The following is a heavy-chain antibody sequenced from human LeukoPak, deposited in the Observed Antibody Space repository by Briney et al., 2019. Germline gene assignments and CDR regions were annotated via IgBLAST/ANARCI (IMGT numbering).Heavy chain of an antibody. CDR1: GYTFTSYG. Sequence: ASVKVSCKASGYTFTSYGISWVRQAPGQGLEWMGWISAYNGNTNYAQKLQGRVTMTTVTSTSTAYMELRSLRSDDTAVYYCASSPPSYSSSSGFDYWGQGTLVTVSS. J-gene: IGHJ4*02. CDR2: ISAYNGNT. D-gene: IGHD6-6*01. V-gene: IGHV1-18*01. CDR3: ASSPPSYSSSSGFDY.